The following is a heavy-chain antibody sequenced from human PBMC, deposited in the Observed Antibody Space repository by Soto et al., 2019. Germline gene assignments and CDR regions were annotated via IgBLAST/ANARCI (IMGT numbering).Heavy chain of an antibody. CDR2: ISYDGSNK. D-gene: IGHD6-13*01. V-gene: IGHV3-30-3*01. J-gene: IGHJ4*02. CDR3: AGDKYSSSWYLSRFDY. Sequence: GGSLRLSCAASGFTFSSYAMHWVRQAPGKGLEWVAVISYDGSNKYYADSVKGRFTISRDNSKNTLYLQMNSLRAEDTAVYYCAGDKYSSSWYLSRFDYWGQGTLVTVSS. CDR1: GFTFSSYA.